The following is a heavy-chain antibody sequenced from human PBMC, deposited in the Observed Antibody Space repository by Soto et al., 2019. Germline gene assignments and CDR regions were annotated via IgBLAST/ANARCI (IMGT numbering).Heavy chain of an antibody. CDR3: ATDLLSYFHFWAAAKQTYYYYYGMDV. D-gene: IGHD3-3*01. CDR1: GGTFSSYA. Sequence: SVKVSCKASGGTFSSYAISWVRQAPGQGLEWMGGISPIFGTANYAQKFQGRVTITADESTSTAYMELSSLRSEDTAVYYCATDLLSYFHFWAAAKQTYYYYYGMDVWGQGTTVTVSS. CDR2: ISPIFGTA. V-gene: IGHV1-69*13. J-gene: IGHJ6*02.